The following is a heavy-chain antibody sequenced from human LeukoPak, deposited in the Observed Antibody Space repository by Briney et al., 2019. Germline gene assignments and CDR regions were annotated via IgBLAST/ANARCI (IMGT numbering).Heavy chain of an antibody. Sequence: GGSLRLSCAASGFDFSTYWMHWVRQAPGKGLVWVARTKNDGSTTTYADSVKGRFTISRDNAKNTLYVQMDSLRAEDTAVYFCAREPRISEWSPGAFDIWGQGTVVTVSS. J-gene: IGHJ3*02. D-gene: IGHD3-3*01. V-gene: IGHV3-74*01. CDR2: TKNDGSTT. CDR1: GFDFSTYW. CDR3: AREPRISEWSPGAFDI.